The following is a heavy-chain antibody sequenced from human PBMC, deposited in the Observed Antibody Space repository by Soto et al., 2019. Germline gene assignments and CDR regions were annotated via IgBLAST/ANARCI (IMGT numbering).Heavy chain of an antibody. CDR3: SRLNPSAKRPDY. Sequence: GGSLRLSCTVSVVSEFNFSDQYMDCVRQAPGKGLEWVGRTRNRVNSFSTAYAASVQGRFTISRGDSKNTVYQQMNSLNTEPTPVYYCSRLNPSAKRPDYWGQGRLVSVSS. CDR2: TRNRVNSFST. V-gene: IGHV3-72*01. CDR1: VVSEFNFSDQY. J-gene: IGHJ4*02. D-gene: IGHD2-15*01.